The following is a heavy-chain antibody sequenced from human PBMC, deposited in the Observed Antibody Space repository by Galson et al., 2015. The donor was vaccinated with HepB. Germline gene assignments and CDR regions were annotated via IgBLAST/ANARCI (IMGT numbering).Heavy chain of an antibody. V-gene: IGHV7-4-1*02. CDR2: IDTNTGNP. J-gene: IGHJ4*02. CDR3: ARGYCSSTSCYDPDY. D-gene: IGHD2-2*01. CDR1: GYTFTSYA. Sequence: SVKVSCKASGYTFTSYAMNWVRQAPGQGLEWMGWIDTNTGNPTYAQGFTGRFVFSLGTSVSTAYLQISSLKAEDTAVYYCARGYCSSTSCYDPDYWGQGTLVTVSS.